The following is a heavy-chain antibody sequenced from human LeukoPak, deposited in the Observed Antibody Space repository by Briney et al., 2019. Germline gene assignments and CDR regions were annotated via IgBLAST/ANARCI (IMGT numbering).Heavy chain of an antibody. CDR3: AKDQYDYVRGEFDC. CDR1: GFTFSSYD. CDR2: ISYDGNDK. V-gene: IGHV3-30*18. J-gene: IGHJ4*02. D-gene: IGHD3-16*01. Sequence: GGSLRLSCAASGFTFSSYDMHWVRQAPGKGLEWVAVISYDGNDKHYADSVKGRFTISRDNSKNTLYLQMNSLRVEDTAVYYCAKDQYDYVRGEFDCWGQGTLVTVSS.